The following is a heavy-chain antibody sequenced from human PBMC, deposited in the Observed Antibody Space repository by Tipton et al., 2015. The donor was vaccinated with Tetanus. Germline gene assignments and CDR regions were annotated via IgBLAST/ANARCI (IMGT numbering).Heavy chain of an antibody. V-gene: IGHV4-61*08. Sequence: PGLVKPSETLSLTCTVSGASLRGGDYHWSWIRQTPGKGLEWLAYISGSWTSNSHYYLKSRITMTHDTSRNQISLKLTALTAADTAVYYCAGANYDSSKEGPFDSWGQGSLVIVSS. J-gene: IGHJ4*02. D-gene: IGHD1-7*01. CDR3: AGANYDSSKEGPFDS. CDR2: ISGSWTS. CDR1: GASLRGGDYH.